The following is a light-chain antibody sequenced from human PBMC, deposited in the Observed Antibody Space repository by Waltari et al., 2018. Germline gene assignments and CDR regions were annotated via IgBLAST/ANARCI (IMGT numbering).Light chain of an antibody. Sequence: QSALTQPASVSGSPGQSITISCTGTSSDVGGYNYVSWYQQHPGKAPKLMIYDVSNRPSGVSNRCAGSKSGNTASLTISGLQAEDEADYYCSSYTSSSTPGVFGTGTKVTVL. V-gene: IGLV2-14*03. J-gene: IGLJ1*01. CDR3: SSYTSSSTPGV. CDR2: DVS. CDR1: SSDVGGYNY.